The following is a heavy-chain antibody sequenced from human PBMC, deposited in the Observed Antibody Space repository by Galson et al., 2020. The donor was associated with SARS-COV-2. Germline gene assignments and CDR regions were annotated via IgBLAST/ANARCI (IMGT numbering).Heavy chain of an antibody. D-gene: IGHD2-15*01. Sequence: GGSLRLSCAASGFTFSSYSMNWVRQAPGKGLEWVSSISSSSSYIYYADSVKGRFTISRDNAKNSLYLQMNSLRAEDTAVYYCARVKVVVVAATLFPAYYYYMDVWGKGTTVTVSS. CDR3: ARVKVVVVAATLFPAYYYYMDV. V-gene: IGHV3-21*01. CDR2: ISSSSSYI. J-gene: IGHJ6*03. CDR1: GFTFSSYS.